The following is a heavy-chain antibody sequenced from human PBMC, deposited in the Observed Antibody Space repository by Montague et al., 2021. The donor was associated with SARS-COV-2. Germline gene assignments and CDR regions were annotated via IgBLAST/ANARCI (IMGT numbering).Heavy chain of an antibody. CDR3: ARGHYYGRKDYYYGVDV. V-gene: IGHV4-59*13. J-gene: IGHJ6*02. CDR2: IYYTGST. D-gene: IGHD3-10*01. CDR1: GGSISSYY. Sequence: SETLSLTCTVSGGSISSYYWTWIRQPPGKGLELIGYIYYTGSTNYNPPLESRVTISLDTSKNQFSLKLSSVIAADTAVYYCARGHYYGRKDYYYGVDVWGQGTTVTVSS.